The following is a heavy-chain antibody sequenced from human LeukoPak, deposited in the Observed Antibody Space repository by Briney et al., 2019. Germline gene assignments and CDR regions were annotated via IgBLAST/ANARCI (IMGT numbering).Heavy chain of an antibody. J-gene: IGHJ4*02. CDR3: ARHRAYSSSSPFDY. D-gene: IGHD6-6*01. Sequence: SETLSLTCSVSGGSISSLYWSWIRQPPGKGLEWIGYIYYTGSTNYNPSLRSRVTMFVDMSKNQFSLRLSSVTAADTAVYYCARHRAYSSSSPFDYWGRGTLVTVSS. CDR2: IYYTGST. V-gene: IGHV4-59*08. CDR1: GGSISSLY.